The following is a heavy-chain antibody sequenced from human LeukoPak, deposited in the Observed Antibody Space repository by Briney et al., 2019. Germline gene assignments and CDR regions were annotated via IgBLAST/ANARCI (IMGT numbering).Heavy chain of an antibody. J-gene: IGHJ3*02. CDR2: IIPIFGTA. D-gene: IGHD3-22*01. V-gene: IGHV1-69*01. CDR3: ARTSDSSGYLDAFDI. Sequence: ASVKVSCKASGGTFSSYAISWVRQAPGQGLEWMGGIIPIFGTANYAQKFQGRVTITADESTSTAYMELSSLRSEDTAVYYCARTSDSSGYLDAFDIWGQGTMVTVSS. CDR1: GGTFSSYA.